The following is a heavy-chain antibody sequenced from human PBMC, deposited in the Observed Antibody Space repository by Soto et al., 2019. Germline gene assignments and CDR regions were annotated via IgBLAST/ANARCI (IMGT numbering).Heavy chain of an antibody. CDR1: GGTFSSYA. CDR3: ARGILYTKWLRDHYYYGMDV. Sequence: GASVKVSCKASGGTFSSYAISWVRQAPGQGLEWMGGIIPIFGTANYAQKFQGRVTITADESTSTAYMELSSLRSEDTAVYYCARGILYTKWLRDHYYYGMDVWGQGTTVTVS. D-gene: IGHD5-12*01. J-gene: IGHJ6*02. CDR2: IIPIFGTA. V-gene: IGHV1-69*13.